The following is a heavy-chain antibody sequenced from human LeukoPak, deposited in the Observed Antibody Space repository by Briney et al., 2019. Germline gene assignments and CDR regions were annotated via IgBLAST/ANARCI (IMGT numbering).Heavy chain of an antibody. CDR3: AIQTAKFYDSSGTLGDY. D-gene: IGHD3-22*01. CDR1: GYTLTELS. Sequence: SVKVSCKVSGYTLTELSIHWVRQAPGQGLEWMGGTIPIFGTANCAQKFQGRVTITADESTSTDYMELSSLRSEDTAVYYCAIQTAKFYDSSGTLGDYRGQGTLVTVSS. J-gene: IGHJ4*02. CDR2: TIPIFGTA. V-gene: IGHV1-69*13.